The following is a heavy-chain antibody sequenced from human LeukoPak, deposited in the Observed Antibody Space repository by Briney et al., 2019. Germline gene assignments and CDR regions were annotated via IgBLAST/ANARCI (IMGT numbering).Heavy chain of an antibody. V-gene: IGHV1-3*03. J-gene: IGHJ6*03. CDR3: AREGGYSSSSVYYYYMDV. CDR1: GYTFTSYA. CDR2: INAGNGNT. Sequence: ASVKVSCKASGYTFTSYAMHWVRQASGQRLEWMGWINAGNGNTKYSQEFQGRVTITRDTSASTAYMELSSLRSEDTAVYYCAREGGYSSSSVYYYYMDVWGKGTTVTVSS. D-gene: IGHD6-6*01.